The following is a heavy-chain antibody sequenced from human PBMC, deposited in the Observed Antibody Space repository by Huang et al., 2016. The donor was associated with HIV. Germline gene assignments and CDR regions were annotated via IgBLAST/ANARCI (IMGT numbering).Heavy chain of an antibody. CDR1: GYTFTNYA. CDR3: ARERYYYDRSGYYTPVEYFHH. CDR2: SHGSNGKT. J-gene: IGHJ1*01. D-gene: IGHD3-22*01. Sequence: QVQLVQSGAEVKKPGASVKVSCKASGYTFTNYAINWVRQAPGQSLEWMGWSHGSNGKTNYAQKVQGRVTMTKDTSTSTAYMELRSMIYDETAVYYCARERYYYDRSGYYTPVEYFHHWGQGTLVTVSS. V-gene: IGHV1-18*01.